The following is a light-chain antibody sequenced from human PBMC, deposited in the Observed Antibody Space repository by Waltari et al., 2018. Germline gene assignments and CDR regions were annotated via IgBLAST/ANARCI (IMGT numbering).Light chain of an antibody. Sequence: ESVLTQSPGTVSLSPGERATLPCRASQSVSRTLAWYQQKPGQAPRLLIYDASSRATGIPDRFSGSGSGTDFSLTITRLEPEDFAVYYCQHYVSLPVTFGQGTKVEIK. J-gene: IGKJ1*01. CDR3: QHYVSLPVT. CDR2: DAS. CDR1: QSVSRT. V-gene: IGKV3-20*01.